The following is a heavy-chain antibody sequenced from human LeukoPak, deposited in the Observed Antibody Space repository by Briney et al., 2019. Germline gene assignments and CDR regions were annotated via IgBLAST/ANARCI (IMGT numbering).Heavy chain of an antibody. D-gene: IGHD3-22*01. V-gene: IGHV3-48*03. J-gene: IGHJ4*02. CDR1: GFTFSSYE. CDR2: ISSSGSTI. Sequence: GGSLRLSCAASGFTFSSYEMNWVRQAPGKWLEWVSYISSSGSTIYYADSVKGRFTISRDNAKNSLYLQMNSLRAEDTAVYYCASHKILDYYDSSGYSPFDYWGQGTLVTVSS. CDR3: ASHKILDYYDSSGYSPFDY.